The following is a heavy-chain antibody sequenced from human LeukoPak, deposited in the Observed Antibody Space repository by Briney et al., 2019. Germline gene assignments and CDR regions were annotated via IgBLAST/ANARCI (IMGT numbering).Heavy chain of an antibody. Sequence: PGGSLRLSCSASGFTFSSYAMHWVRQAPGKGLEYVSVISSNGGSTYYADSVKGRFTISRDNSKNTLYLQMSSLRAEDTAVYYCARRSKAVAGLAFDIWGQGTMVTVSS. CDR3: ARRSKAVAGLAFDI. J-gene: IGHJ3*02. CDR2: ISSNGGST. D-gene: IGHD6-19*01. CDR1: GFTFSSYA. V-gene: IGHV3-64D*09.